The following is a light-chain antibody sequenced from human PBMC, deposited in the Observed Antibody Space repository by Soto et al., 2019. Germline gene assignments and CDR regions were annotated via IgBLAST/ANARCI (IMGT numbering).Light chain of an antibody. CDR1: GSDVGNYYY. J-gene: IGLJ3*02. Sequence: QSALTQPPSASGSPGQSVTISCTGTGSDVGNYYYVSWYQQHPGKAPKLVIYEVNKRPSGVPDRFSGSKSGNTASLTVSGLQAEDEADYYRASYAGSKGVLFGGGTKVTVL. CDR3: ASYAGSKGVL. V-gene: IGLV2-8*01. CDR2: EVN.